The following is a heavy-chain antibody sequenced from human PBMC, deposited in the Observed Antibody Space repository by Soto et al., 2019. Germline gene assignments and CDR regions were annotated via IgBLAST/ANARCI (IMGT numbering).Heavy chain of an antibody. D-gene: IGHD2-8*02. Sequence: EVQLSESGGGSVQPGGSLRLSCAASGFTFSTYAMSWVRQAPGQGLEWVSTISDSGGSTYYADSVKGRFTISRDNSTKPLKLQMKNMRAVDTALYYCANAGGVGSPLHFWGHVTTVTVSS. J-gene: IGHJ6*02. V-gene: IGHV3-23*01. CDR2: ISDSGGST. CDR3: ANAGGVGSPLHF. CDR1: GFTFSTYA.